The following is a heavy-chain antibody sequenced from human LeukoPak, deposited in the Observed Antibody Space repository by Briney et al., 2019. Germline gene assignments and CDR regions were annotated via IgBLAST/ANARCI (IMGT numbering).Heavy chain of an antibody. Sequence: GGSLRLSCAASGFTFSSYWMSWVRQAPGKGLEWVANIKQDGSEKYYVDSVKSRFTISRDNAKNSLYLQMNSLRAEDTAVYYCARHPPSGGDCLDYWGQGTLVTVSS. D-gene: IGHD2-21*02. CDR2: IKQDGSEK. V-gene: IGHV3-7*01. CDR1: GFTFSSYW. J-gene: IGHJ4*02. CDR3: ARHPPSGGDCLDY.